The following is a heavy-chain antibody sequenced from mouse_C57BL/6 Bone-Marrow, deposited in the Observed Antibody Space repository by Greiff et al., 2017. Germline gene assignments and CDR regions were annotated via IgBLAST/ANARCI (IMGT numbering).Heavy chain of an antibody. CDR3: ARGGWPYEGY. J-gene: IGHJ2*01. Sequence: QVQLQQSGAELVRPGSSVKISCKASGYAFSSYWMNWVKQRPGQGLEWIGMIHPNSGSTNYNEKFKSKATLTVDKSSSTADMQLSSLTSEDSAVYYCARGGWPYEGYWGQGTTLTVSS. V-gene: IGHV1-64*01. CDR1: GYAFSSYW. CDR2: IHPNSGST. D-gene: IGHD1-1*01.